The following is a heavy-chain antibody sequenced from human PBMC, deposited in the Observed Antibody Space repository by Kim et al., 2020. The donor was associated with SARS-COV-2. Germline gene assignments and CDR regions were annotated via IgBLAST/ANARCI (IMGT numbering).Heavy chain of an antibody. CDR2: IYYSGST. J-gene: IGHJ4*02. CDR1: GGSISSSSYY. Sequence: SETLSLTCTVSGGSISSSSYYWGWIRQPPGKGLEWIGSIYYSGSTYYNPSLKSRVTISVDTSKNQFSLKLSSVTAADTAVYYCARQGYYYDSSGYHNFDYWGQGTLVSVSS. CDR3: ARQGYYYDSSGYHNFDY. D-gene: IGHD3-22*01. V-gene: IGHV4-39*01.